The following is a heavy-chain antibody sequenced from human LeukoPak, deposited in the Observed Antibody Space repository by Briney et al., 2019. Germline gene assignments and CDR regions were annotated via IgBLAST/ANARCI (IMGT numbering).Heavy chain of an antibody. J-gene: IGHJ4*02. CDR1: GFSFSGYS. CDR2: ISSSGTTI. V-gene: IGHV3-48*01. D-gene: IGHD5-12*01. CDR3: ARSRSGYHFDC. Sequence: GGSLRLSCAASGFSFSGYSMNWVRQAPGKGLEWVSYISSSGTTIYYGDSMKGRFTVSRDNAKNSLSLQMNSLRAEDTAVHYCARSRSGYHFDCWGQGTLVTDTS.